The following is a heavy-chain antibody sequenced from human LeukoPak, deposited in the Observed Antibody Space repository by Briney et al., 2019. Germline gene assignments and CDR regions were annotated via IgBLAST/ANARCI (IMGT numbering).Heavy chain of an antibody. V-gene: IGHV4-34*01. CDR1: GFTFSSYS. J-gene: IGHJ4*02. D-gene: IGHD6-19*01. CDR2: INHSGST. Sequence: PGGSLRLSCAASGFTFSSYSMNWVRQPPGKGLEWIGEINHSGSTNYNPSLKSRVTISVDTSKNQFSLKLSSVTAADTAVYYCARSLVGIAVAGTRYFDYWGQGTLVTVSS. CDR3: ARSLVGIAVAGTRYFDY.